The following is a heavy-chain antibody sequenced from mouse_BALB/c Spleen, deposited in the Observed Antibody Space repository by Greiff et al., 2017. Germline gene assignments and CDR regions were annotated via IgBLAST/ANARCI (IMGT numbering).Heavy chain of an antibody. D-gene: IGHD3-1*01. CDR2: IWAGGST. Sequence: VQGVESGPGLVAPSQSLSITCTVSGFSLTSYGVHWVRQPPGKGLEWLGVIWAGGSTNYNSALMSRLSISKDNSKSQVFLKMNSLQTDDTAMYYCARDGSARATALFDYWGQGTTLTVSS. CDR1: GFSLTSYG. J-gene: IGHJ2*01. V-gene: IGHV2-9*02. CDR3: ARDGSARATALFDY.